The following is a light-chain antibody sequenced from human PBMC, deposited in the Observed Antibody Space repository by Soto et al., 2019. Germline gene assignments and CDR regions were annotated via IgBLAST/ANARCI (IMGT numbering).Light chain of an antibody. V-gene: IGLV2-14*01. CDR3: SSYTTINTLI. CDR2: EVN. Sequence: QSALTQPASVSGSPGQSTTISCTGTSSDVGGYNYVSWYQQHPGKAPKLMIYEVNFRPSGVSNRFSGSKSANTASLTISGLQAEDEADYYCSSYTTINTLIFGGGTQLTVL. CDR1: SSDVGGYNY. J-gene: IGLJ2*01.